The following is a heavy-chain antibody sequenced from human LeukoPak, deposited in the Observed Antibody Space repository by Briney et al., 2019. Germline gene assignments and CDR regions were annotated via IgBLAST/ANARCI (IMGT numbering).Heavy chain of an antibody. CDR2: ISYDGSNK. D-gene: IGHD4-11*01. CDR3: AKSGGSNLNWFDP. J-gene: IGHJ5*02. Sequence: GGSLRLSCAASGLTFSSYGMHWVRQAPGKGLEWVAVISYDGSNKYYADSVKGRFTISRDNSKNTLYLQMNSLRAEDTAVYYCAKSGGSNLNWFDPWGQGTLVTVSS. V-gene: IGHV3-30*18. CDR1: GLTFSSYG.